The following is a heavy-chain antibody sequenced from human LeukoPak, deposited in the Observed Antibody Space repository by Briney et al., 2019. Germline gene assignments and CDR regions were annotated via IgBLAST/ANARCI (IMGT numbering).Heavy chain of an antibody. CDR1: GFTFSTYV. V-gene: IGHV3-64D*06. J-gene: IGHJ4*02. CDR3: VRGTGY. CDR2: ISSNGDNT. Sequence: GGSLRLSCSVSGFTFSTYVMHWVRQAPGKGLEYVSAISSNGDNTYYADSMKGRFTISRDNSKNTLYLQTSSLRADDTAVYYCVRGTGYWGQGTLVTVSS.